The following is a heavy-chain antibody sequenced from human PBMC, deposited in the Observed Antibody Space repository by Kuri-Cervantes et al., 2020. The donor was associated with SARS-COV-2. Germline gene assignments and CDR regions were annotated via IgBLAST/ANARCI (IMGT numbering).Heavy chain of an antibody. CDR3: ATGTTGTPTGY. V-gene: IGHV1-24*01. J-gene: IGHJ4*02. Sequence: ASVKVSCKVSGYTLTNLSMNWVRQAPGKGLEWMGGFGPEDGETIYAQKFQGRVTMTEDTSTDTAYMELSSLRSEDTAVYYSATGTTGTPTGYWGQGTLVTVSS. D-gene: IGHD1-1*01. CDR2: FGPEDGET. CDR1: GYTLTNLS.